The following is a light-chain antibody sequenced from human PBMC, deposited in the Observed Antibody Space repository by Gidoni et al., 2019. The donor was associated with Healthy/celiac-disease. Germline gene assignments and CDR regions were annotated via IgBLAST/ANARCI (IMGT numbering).Light chain of an antibody. V-gene: IGLV3-19*01. CDR1: SLRSYY. J-gene: IGLJ2*01. CDR2: GKN. CDR3: NSRDSSGNPVV. Sequence: SSELTQDPAVSVALGQTVRITGQGDSLRSYYASWYQQKPGQAPVLVIYGKNNRPSGIPDRFSGSSSGNTASLTITGAQAEDEADYYCNSRDSSGNPVVFGGGTKLTVL.